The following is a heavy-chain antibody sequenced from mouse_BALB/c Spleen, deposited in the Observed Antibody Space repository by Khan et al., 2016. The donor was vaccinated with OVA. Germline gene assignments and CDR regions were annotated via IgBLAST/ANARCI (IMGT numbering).Heavy chain of an antibody. CDR2: INPSSGYT. V-gene: IGHV1-7*01. J-gene: IGHJ3*01. CDR3: ARSGYGSLAY. CDR1: GYMFTSYW. Sequence: QVQLQQPGAELAKPGASVKMSCKASGYMFTSYWMNWVKQRPGQGLEWIGYINPSSGYTEYNQKFKDKATLTVDKSSSTAYMQLSSLTSEDSAVYYCARSGYGSLAYWGQGTLVTVSA. D-gene: IGHD1-1*01.